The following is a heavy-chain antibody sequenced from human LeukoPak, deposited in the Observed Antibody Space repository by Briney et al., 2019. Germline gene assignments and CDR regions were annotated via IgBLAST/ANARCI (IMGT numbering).Heavy chain of an antibody. CDR3: ARDLGSGTDY. Sequence: PGGSLRLSCAVSGFTVSSNYMSWVRQAPGRGLEWVSVIYSGGSTYYADSVKGRFTISRHNSKNTLYLQMNSMRAEDTAVYYCARDLGSGTDYWGQGTMVTVSS. D-gene: IGHD6-13*01. J-gene: IGHJ4*02. CDR1: GFTVSSNY. V-gene: IGHV3-53*04. CDR2: IYSGGST.